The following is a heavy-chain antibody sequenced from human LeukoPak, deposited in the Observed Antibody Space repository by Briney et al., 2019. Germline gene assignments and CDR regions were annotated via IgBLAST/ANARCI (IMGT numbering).Heavy chain of an antibody. CDR1: GLTFTNAG. CDR2: ISSAGTMT. Sequence: GGSLRLSCVASGLTFTNAGMRWVRQAPGKGLEWVSYISSAGTMTYYADSVKGRFTISRDNAKNSLYLHMSSLRVEDTAVYYCARDRTMIVDYWGQGTLVTVSS. V-gene: IGHV3-48*03. D-gene: IGHD3-22*01. CDR3: ARDRTMIVDY. J-gene: IGHJ4*02.